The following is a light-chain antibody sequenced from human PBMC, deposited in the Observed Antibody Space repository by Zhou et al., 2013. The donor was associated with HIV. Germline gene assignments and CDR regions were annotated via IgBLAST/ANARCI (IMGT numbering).Light chain of an antibody. J-gene: IGKJ3*01. CDR1: LSVNTN. Sequence: EIVLTQSPATLSLSPGERATLSCRASLSVNTNLAWYQHRPGQAPRLLIYAASNRATGIPARFSGSGSGTDFTLTISSLEPEDFAVYYCQQRSNWPPFTFGPGTKVDIK. V-gene: IGKV3-11*01. CDR3: QQRSNWPPFT. CDR2: AAS.